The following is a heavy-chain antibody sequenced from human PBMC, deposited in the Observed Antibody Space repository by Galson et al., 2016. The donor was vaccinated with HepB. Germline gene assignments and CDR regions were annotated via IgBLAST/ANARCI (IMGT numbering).Heavy chain of an antibody. CDR2: IYRSGST. CDR1: GGSISSGNW. Sequence: SETLSLTCAVSGGSISSGNWWSWVRQTPGKGLEWIAEIYRSGSTNYNPSLKSRITMSLDRPNNRFSLELSSVTAADTAVYYCARSPGWGYLDYWGQGTLVTVSS. V-gene: IGHV4-4*02. J-gene: IGHJ4*02. CDR3: ARSPGWGYLDY. D-gene: IGHD3-16*01.